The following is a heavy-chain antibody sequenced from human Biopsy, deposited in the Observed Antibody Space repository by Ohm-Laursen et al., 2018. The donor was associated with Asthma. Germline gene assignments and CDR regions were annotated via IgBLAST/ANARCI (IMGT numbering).Heavy chain of an antibody. CDR1: GYTFINYA. CDR2: INAGNGNT. Sequence: GASVKVSCKASGYTFINYAIHWVRQAPGQRLEWMGWINAGNGNTKYSQKFQGRVTITRDTSASTAYMDLTSLRSEDTAVYYCARTYYDFLTEQVKDGFDMWGQGTMVTVAS. D-gene: IGHD3-9*01. V-gene: IGHV1-3*01. CDR3: ARTYYDFLTEQVKDGFDM. J-gene: IGHJ3*02.